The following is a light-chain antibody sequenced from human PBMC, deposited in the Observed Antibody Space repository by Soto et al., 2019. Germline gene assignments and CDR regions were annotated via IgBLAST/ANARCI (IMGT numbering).Light chain of an antibody. Sequence: EIVMTQSPATLSVSPVASATLSCRASQSVSTNLAWYQQKPGQVPRVLIYGASTRATEIPARFSGSGSGTEFTLTIDSLQSEDFGFYYCQQYNNWPWTCGQGTKVDIK. J-gene: IGKJ1*01. CDR1: QSVSTN. V-gene: IGKV3-15*01. CDR2: GAS. CDR3: QQYNNWPWT.